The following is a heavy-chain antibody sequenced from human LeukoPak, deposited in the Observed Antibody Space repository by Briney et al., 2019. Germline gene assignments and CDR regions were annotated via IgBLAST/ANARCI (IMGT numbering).Heavy chain of an antibody. CDR3: ARLRGTMVRGAIGYYFDY. Sequence: SETLSLTCTVSGGSISSYYWSWIRQPPGKGLEWIGYIYYSGSTNYNPSLKSRVTISVDTSKNQFSLKLSSVTAADTAVYYCARLRGTMVRGAIGYYFDYWGQGTLVTVSS. CDR2: IYYSGST. CDR1: GGSISSYY. V-gene: IGHV4-59*08. D-gene: IGHD3-10*01. J-gene: IGHJ4*02.